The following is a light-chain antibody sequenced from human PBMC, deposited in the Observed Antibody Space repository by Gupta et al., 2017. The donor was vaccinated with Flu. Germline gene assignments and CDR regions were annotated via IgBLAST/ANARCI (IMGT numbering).Light chain of an antibody. V-gene: IGLV3-1*01. Sequence: SPGQTASITCSGEILGNKYVCWYQQGPGQSPVLVIYQDDKRPSGIPERFSGSNSGNTATLTISGTQAMDEADYYCQACDGSTVVFGGGTKLTVL. CDR2: QDD. CDR1: ILGNKY. J-gene: IGLJ2*01. CDR3: QACDGSTVV.